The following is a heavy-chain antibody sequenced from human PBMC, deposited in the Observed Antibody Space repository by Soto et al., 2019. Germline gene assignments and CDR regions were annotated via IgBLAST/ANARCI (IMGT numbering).Heavy chain of an antibody. CDR1: GFTFSSYA. CDR2: ISYDGSNK. Sequence: PGGSLTLSCAASGFTFSSYAMHWVRQAPGKGLEWVAVISYDGSNKYYADSVKGRFTISRDNSKNTLYLQMNSLRADDTAVYYCASPRGVALRDNWFDPWGQGTLVTVSS. CDR3: ASPRGVALRDNWFDP. V-gene: IGHV3-30-3*01. D-gene: IGHD2-15*01. J-gene: IGHJ5*02.